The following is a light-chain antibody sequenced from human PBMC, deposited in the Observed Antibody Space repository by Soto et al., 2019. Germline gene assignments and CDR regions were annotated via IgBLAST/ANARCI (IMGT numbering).Light chain of an antibody. CDR1: QTISTW. J-gene: IGKJ4*01. Sequence: IQVTQSPPTLSASVGDRVAITCRASQTISTWMAWYQQKPGKAPKLLIFAASTLQSGVPSRFSGSGSGTDFTLTISSLQPEDFATYYCQQTESYPSTFGGGTKVDIK. CDR2: AAS. CDR3: QQTESYPST. V-gene: IGKV1-5*01.